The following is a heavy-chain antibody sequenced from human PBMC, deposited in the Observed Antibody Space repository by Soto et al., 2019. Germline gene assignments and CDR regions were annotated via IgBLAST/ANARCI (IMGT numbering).Heavy chain of an antibody. CDR3: AREASSTVTTGGGGSAKDY. CDR1: GLTFSNYA. V-gene: IGHV3-30-3*01. Sequence: QVHLVESGGGVVQPGRSLRLSCAASGLTFSNYAMHWVRQAPGKGLEWVAFISYDGTNRCYPDSVKGRFTISRDNSKNTVYLQVNRLKTEDTAVYYCAREASSTVTTGGGGSAKDYWGQGTLVTVSS. CDR2: ISYDGTNR. D-gene: IGHD4-17*01. J-gene: IGHJ4*02.